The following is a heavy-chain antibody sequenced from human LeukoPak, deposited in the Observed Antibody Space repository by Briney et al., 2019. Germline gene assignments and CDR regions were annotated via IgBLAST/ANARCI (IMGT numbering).Heavy chain of an antibody. V-gene: IGHV4-59*01. Sequence: SETLSLTCTASGGSISSYYWSWLRQPPGKGLEWMGYIYYCGTTNYNPSLKSRVTISVDTSKNQLYLKLSSLTAEDTAVYYCAREGAVAGVVDYWGQGTLVTVSS. D-gene: IGHD6-19*01. CDR3: AREGAVAGVVDY. J-gene: IGHJ4*02. CDR1: GGSISSYY. CDR2: IYYCGTT.